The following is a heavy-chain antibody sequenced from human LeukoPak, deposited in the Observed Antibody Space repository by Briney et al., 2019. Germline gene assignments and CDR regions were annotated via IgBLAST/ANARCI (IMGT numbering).Heavy chain of an antibody. D-gene: IGHD5-24*01. V-gene: IGHV3-15*01. CDR2: IKSKNDGGTT. CDR3: TTADSEMATNAH. Sequence: GGSLRLSCAASGFTFGNAWMSWVRQAPGKRLEWGGRIKSKNDGGTTDYAAPVKGRFTISRDDSKNTLYLRMNSLKIEDTAVYYCTTADSEMATNAHWGQGTLVTVSS. CDR1: GFTFGNAW. J-gene: IGHJ4*02.